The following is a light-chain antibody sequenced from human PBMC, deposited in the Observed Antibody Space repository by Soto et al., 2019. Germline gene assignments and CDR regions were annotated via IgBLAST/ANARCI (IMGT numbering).Light chain of an antibody. CDR3: QQYNNWPRT. J-gene: IGKJ1*01. Sequence: EIGMTQSPVTLSVSPGERASLSCRASQSVSSNLLWYQQKPGQAPRLLIHGASTRATGIPARFSGSGSGTEVTLTISRLQSEDFAVYYCQQYNNWPRTFGQGTKVEIK. CDR2: GAS. CDR1: QSVSSN. V-gene: IGKV3-15*01.